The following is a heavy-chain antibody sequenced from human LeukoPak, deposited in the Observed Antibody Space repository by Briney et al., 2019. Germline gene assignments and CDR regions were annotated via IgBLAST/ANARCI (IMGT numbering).Heavy chain of an antibody. CDR1: GFTFSSYA. D-gene: IGHD3-10*01. CDR2: ISGSGGST. J-gene: IGHJ5*02. V-gene: IGHV3-23*01. CDR3: AKGYYSSGYNWFDP. Sequence: GGSLRLSCAASGFTFSSYAMIWVGQAPGKGLEWVSGISGSGGSTYYADSVKGRFTISRDNSKNTLYLQMNSLRAEDTAAYYCAKGYYSSGYNWFDPWGQGTLVTVSS.